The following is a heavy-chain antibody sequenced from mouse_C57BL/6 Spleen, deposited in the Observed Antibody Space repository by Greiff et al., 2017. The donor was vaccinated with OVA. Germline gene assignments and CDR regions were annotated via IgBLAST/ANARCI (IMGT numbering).Heavy chain of an antibody. D-gene: IGHD2-2*01. CDR1: GYTFTEYT. CDR2: FYPGSGSI. Sequence: QVQLQQSGAELVKPGASVKLSCKASGYTFTEYTIHWVKQRSGQGLEWIGWFYPGSGSIKYNEKFKDKATLTADKSSSTVYMELSRLTSEDSAVYFCARHEEVHGYDEAYYAMDYWGQGTSVTVSS. V-gene: IGHV1-62-2*01. CDR3: ARHEEVHGYDEAYYAMDY. J-gene: IGHJ4*01.